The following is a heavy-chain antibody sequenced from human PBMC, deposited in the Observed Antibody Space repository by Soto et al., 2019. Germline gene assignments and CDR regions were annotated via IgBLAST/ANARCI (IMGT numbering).Heavy chain of an antibody. CDR1: GGSISSGDYY. CDR3: ARAYYYGAGYYYYGMDV. CDR2: IYYSWST. Sequence: PSETLSLTCTVSGGSISSGDYYWSWIRQPPGKGLEWIGYIYYSWSTYYNPALKSRVTISVDTSKNQFSLKLSSVTAADTAVYYCARAYYYGAGYYYYGMDVWGQGTTVTVSS. J-gene: IGHJ6*02. V-gene: IGHV4-30-4*01. D-gene: IGHD3-10*01.